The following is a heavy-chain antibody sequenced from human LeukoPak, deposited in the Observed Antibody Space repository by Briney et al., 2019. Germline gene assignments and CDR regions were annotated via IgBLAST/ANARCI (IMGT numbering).Heavy chain of an antibody. Sequence: GGSLRLSCAAPGFTFSSYAMSWVRQAPGKGLEWVSAISGSGGSTYYADSVKGRFTISRDNSKNTLYLQMNSLRAEGTAVYYCAKANSGSYKGWFDPWGQGTLVTVSS. D-gene: IGHD1-26*01. CDR2: ISGSGGST. CDR1: GFTFSSYA. J-gene: IGHJ5*02. V-gene: IGHV3-23*01. CDR3: AKANSGSYKGWFDP.